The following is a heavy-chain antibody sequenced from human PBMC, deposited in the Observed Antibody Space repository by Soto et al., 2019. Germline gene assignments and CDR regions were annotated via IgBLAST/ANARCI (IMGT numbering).Heavy chain of an antibody. CDR1: GXSLTSSKW. Sequence: XTLSLPCAVSGXSLTSSKWWSWVLQPPVKGLEWIWEIYHSESTNYNPYLKSQVTMSIDKSKNHFSLKLTSVTSADTAVYFCARYDLGIFDYWGQGTLGTVSS. D-gene: IGHD2-21*02. CDR2: IYHSEST. V-gene: IGHV4-4*01. CDR3: ARYDLGIFDY. J-gene: IGHJ4*02.